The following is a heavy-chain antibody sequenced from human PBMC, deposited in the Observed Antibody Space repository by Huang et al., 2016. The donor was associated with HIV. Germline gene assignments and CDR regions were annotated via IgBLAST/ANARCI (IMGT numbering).Heavy chain of an antibody. CDR1: GGSISSSSYY. D-gene: IGHD6-13*01. V-gene: IGHV4-39*01. Sequence: QLQLQESGPGLVKPSETLSLTCTVSGGSISSSSYYWGWIRQPPGKGLEWSGCIYHSGTTYYKPSRKSRVTRSVDTSRTQVSLKLSSVTAADTAVYYCAAHGRIVGIPAAPLRFDPWGQGTLVTVSS. CDR2: IYHSGTT. J-gene: IGHJ5*02. CDR3: AAHGRIVGIPAAPLRFDP.